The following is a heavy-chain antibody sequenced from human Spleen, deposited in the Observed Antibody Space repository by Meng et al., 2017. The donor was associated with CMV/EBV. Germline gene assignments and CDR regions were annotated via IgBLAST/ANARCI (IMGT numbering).Heavy chain of an antibody. J-gene: IGHJ4*02. CDR1: GFTFRKFT. D-gene: IGHD6-19*01. CDR3: ARDALSSGSDY. CDR2: ISNTGEIR. V-gene: IGHV3-21*04. Sequence: GGSLRLSCAASGFTFRKFTMNWIRRAPGKGLEWVSSISNTGEIRQYADSVKGRFTVSRDNSRNSVFLLMDSLRAEDTAFYYCARDALSSGSDYWGQGALVTVSS.